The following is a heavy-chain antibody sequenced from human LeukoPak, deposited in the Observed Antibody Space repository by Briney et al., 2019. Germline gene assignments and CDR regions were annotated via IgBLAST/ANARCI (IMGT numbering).Heavy chain of an antibody. V-gene: IGHV4-59*01. Sequence: KPSETLSLTCSVSGVSINGDYWSWIRQTPGKGLEWVGYIHYSGRTSYNPSLKSRVTISVDTSKNQFSLRLASVTAADTAVYYCAKETVVVPADDWFGPWGQGTLVTVSS. J-gene: IGHJ5*02. CDR2: IHYSGRT. CDR3: AKETVVVPADDWFGP. D-gene: IGHD2-21*01. CDR1: GVSINGDY.